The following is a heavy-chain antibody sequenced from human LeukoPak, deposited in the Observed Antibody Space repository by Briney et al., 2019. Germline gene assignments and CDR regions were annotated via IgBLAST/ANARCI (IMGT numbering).Heavy chain of an antibody. D-gene: IGHD3-16*01. CDR1: GFTVSNNY. J-gene: IGHJ5*02. V-gene: IGHV3-66*04. CDR2: IYSGGST. Sequence: GGSLRLSCAASGFTVSNNYMSWVRQAPGKGLEWVSVIYSGGSTYYADSVKGRFTISRDNSKTMVSLQMSSLRVEDTAVYYCAKHKSLWDWFDPWGQGTLVTVSS. CDR3: AKHKSLWDWFDP.